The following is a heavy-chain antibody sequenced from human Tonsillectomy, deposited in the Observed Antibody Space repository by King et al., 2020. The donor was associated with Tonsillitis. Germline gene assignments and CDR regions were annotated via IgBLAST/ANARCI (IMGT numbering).Heavy chain of an antibody. CDR1: GYSISSGYY. D-gene: IGHD1-7*01. CDR2: IYHSGSP. V-gene: IGHV4-38-2*01. J-gene: IGHJ4*02. Sequence: VQLQESGPGLVKPSETLSLSCSVSGYSISSGYYWGWLRQPPGKGLEWIGNIYHSGSPYYNPSLKSRVTMSLDTSKNQFSLELNSVTAADTAVYYCARLGTGTNIFDYWGQGTLVTVSS. CDR3: ARLGTGTNIFDY.